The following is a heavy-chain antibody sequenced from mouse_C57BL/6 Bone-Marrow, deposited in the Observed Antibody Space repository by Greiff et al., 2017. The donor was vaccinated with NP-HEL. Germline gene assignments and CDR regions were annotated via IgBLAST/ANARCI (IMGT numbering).Heavy chain of an antibody. CDR3: ARRAHYYGSSEWYFDV. V-gene: IGHV1-4*01. Sequence: QVQLQQSGAELARPGASVKMSCKASGYTFTSYTMHWVKQRPGQGLEWIGYINPSSGYTKYNQKFKDKATLTADKSSSTAYMQLSSLTSEDSAVYYCARRAHYYGSSEWYFDVWGTGTTVTVSS. J-gene: IGHJ1*03. CDR2: INPSSGYT. D-gene: IGHD1-1*01. CDR1: GYTFTSYT.